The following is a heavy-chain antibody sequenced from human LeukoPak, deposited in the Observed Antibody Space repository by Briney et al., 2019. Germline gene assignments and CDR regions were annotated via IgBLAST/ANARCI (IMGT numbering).Heavy chain of an antibody. J-gene: IGHJ4*02. Sequence: GGSLRLSCAASGFTFSNAWMSWVRQAPGKGLEWVGRIKSKTDGGTTDYAAPVKGRFTISRDDSKNTLYLQMNSLKTEDTAVYYCTTDRYCSSTSCPYYFDYWGQGTLVTVSS. CDR1: GFTFSNAW. CDR3: TTDRYCSSTSCPYYFDY. V-gene: IGHV3-15*01. D-gene: IGHD2-2*01. CDR2: IKSKTDGGTT.